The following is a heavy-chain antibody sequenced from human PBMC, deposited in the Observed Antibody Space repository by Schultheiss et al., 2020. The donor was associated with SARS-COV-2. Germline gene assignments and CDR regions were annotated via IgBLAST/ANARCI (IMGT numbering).Heavy chain of an antibody. CDR1: GFTLRNYW. Sequence: GGSLRLSCVASGFTLRNYWMAWVRQAPGKGLEWVSYISSSSSYTNYADSVKGRFTISRDNAKNSLYLQMNSLRAEDTAVYYCARGGTISNWFDPWGQGTLVTVSS. V-gene: IGHV3-11*05. J-gene: IGHJ5*02. CDR2: ISSSSSYT. CDR3: ARGGTISNWFDP. D-gene: IGHD2-15*01.